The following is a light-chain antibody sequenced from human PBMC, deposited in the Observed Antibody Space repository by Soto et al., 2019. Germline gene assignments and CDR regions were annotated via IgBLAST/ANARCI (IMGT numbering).Light chain of an antibody. CDR2: EVR. J-gene: IGLJ3*02. V-gene: IGLV2-14*01. CDR3: SSYTTTITLV. Sequence: QSVLTQPASVSGSPGQSITIACTGTNRDVGSYNLVSWYQQRPGEAPKLIISEVRNRPSGISYRFTGSKSGNTASLTISGLQAEDEADYYCSSYTTTITLVFGGGTKVTV. CDR1: NRDVGSYNL.